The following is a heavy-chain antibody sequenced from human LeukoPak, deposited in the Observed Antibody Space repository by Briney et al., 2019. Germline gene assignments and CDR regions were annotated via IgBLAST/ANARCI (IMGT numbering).Heavy chain of an antibody. CDR2: ISYDGSKK. CDR3: AKDKEEGFDY. CDR1: GFTFSSYG. Sequence: PGGSLRLSCAASGFTFSSYGMHWVRQAPGKGLEWVAVISYDGSKKYYADSVKGRFTISRDNSKNTLYLQMNSLRAEDTAVYYCAKDKEEGFDYWGQGTLVIVSS. V-gene: IGHV3-30*18. J-gene: IGHJ4*02.